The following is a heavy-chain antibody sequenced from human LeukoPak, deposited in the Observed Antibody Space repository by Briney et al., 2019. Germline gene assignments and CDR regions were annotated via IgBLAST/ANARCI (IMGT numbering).Heavy chain of an antibody. Sequence: SETLSLTCTVSGYSISSGYYWGWIRQPPGKGLEWIGSIYYSENTYYNPSLKSRVTISVDTSKNQFSLQLSSVTAADTAVYYCARVPTVTFFDYWGQGTLVTVSS. CDR2: IYYSENT. V-gene: IGHV4-38-2*02. J-gene: IGHJ4*02. CDR3: ARVPTVTFFDY. D-gene: IGHD4-17*01. CDR1: GYSISSGYY.